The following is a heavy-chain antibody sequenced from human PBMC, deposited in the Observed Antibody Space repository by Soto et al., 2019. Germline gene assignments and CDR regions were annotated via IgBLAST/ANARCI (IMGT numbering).Heavy chain of an antibody. J-gene: IGHJ4*02. CDR3: ARSAAYGDYGNLDS. CDR2: IYTTRSP. CDR1: GDSVSKYY. D-gene: IGHD4-17*01. V-gene: IGHV4-4*07. Sequence: PSETLSLTCTVSGDSVSKYYWNWIRQPAGKGLEWIGRIYTTRSPNYNPSLKSRVTMSVDTSKNQFSLKLNLTSVTAADPADSYCARSAAYGDYGNLDSWGQVPLVTVSS.